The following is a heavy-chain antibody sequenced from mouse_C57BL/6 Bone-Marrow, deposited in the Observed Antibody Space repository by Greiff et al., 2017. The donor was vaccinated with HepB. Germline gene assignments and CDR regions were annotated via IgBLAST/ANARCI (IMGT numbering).Heavy chain of an antibody. Sequence: EVQLQQSGPELVKPGASVKISCKASGYTFTDYYMNWVKQSHGKSLEWIGDINPNNGGTSYNQKFKGKATLTVDKSSSTAYMELRSLTSEDSAVYYCARGVLRCVWGTGTTVTVSS. CDR3: ARGVLRCV. D-gene: IGHD1-1*01. CDR2: INPNNGGT. J-gene: IGHJ1*03. CDR1: GYTFTDYY. V-gene: IGHV1-26*01.